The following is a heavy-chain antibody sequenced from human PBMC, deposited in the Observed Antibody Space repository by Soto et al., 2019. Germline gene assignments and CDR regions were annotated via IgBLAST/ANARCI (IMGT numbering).Heavy chain of an antibody. D-gene: IGHD2-8*02. V-gene: IGHV3-9*01. Sequence: ESGGGLVQPGRSLRLSCAASGFRFDGYAMHWVRQFPGKGLQWVSGINWTSDMIGYAASVKGRFTISRDNAGNSLYLHMNSLRAEVTALYYFVKDYFSDTTGSHVHSWGQGTLVTVSS. CDR3: VKDYFSDTTGSHVHS. CDR2: INWTSDMI. J-gene: IGHJ5*02. CDR1: GFRFDGYA.